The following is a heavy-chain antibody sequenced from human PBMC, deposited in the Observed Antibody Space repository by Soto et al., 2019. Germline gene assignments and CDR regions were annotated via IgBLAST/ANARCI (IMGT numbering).Heavy chain of an antibody. CDR3: AREWGLSSSSFDC. Sequence: PGGSLRLSCVASGFTFSNYGMHWVRQAPGKGLQWVAMIWYDGSYEYYADSVKGRFTISRDNSKNTLYLQMSSLRAEDTALYYCAREWGLSSSSFDCWGQGTLVTVSS. D-gene: IGHD6-13*01. CDR2: IWYDGSYE. J-gene: IGHJ4*02. CDR1: GFTFSNYG. V-gene: IGHV3-33*01.